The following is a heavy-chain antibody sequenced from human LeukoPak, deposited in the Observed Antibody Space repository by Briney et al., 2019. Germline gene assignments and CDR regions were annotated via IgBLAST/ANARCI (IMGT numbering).Heavy chain of an antibody. D-gene: IGHD6-19*01. CDR2: IWYDGSNK. CDR3: ARDGGSGWYFDY. V-gene: IGHV3-33*08. Sequence: GGSLRLSCAASGFTFGSPWMHWVRQAPGKGLEWVAVIWYDGSNKYYADSVKGRFTISRDNSKNTLYLQMNSLRAEDTAVYYCARDGGSGWYFDYWGQGTLVTVSS. CDR1: GFTFGSPW. J-gene: IGHJ4*02.